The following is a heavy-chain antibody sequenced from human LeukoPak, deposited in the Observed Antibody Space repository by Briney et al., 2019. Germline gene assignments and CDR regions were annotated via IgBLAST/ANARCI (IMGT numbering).Heavy chain of an antibody. V-gene: IGHV3-30-3*01. Sequence: GGSLRLSCAASGFTFSSYAMHWVRQAPGKGLEWVAVISYDGSNKYYADSVKGRFTISRDNSKNTLYLQMNSLRAEDTAVYYCARARGAFSGYYPFDYWGQGTLVTVSS. J-gene: IGHJ4*02. CDR3: ARARGAFSGYYPFDY. CDR2: ISYDGSNK. D-gene: IGHD3-22*01. CDR1: GFTFSSYA.